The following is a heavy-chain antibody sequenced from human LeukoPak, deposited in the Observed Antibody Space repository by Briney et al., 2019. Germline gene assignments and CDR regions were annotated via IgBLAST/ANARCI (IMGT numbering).Heavy chain of an antibody. D-gene: IGHD3-9*01. J-gene: IGHJ6*02. CDR3: ARGLDHKLDWSTLARGYGLDV. CDR1: GGSFSGHY. CDR2: INHSGYT. V-gene: IGHV4-34*01. Sequence: SETLSLTCAVYGGSFSGHYWGWIRQPPGKGLGWIGEINHSGYTDYNPSLKSRVTISIDTSNNQFSLKVRSVTAADTAVYYCARGLDHKLDWSTLARGYGLDVWGQGTTVTVSS.